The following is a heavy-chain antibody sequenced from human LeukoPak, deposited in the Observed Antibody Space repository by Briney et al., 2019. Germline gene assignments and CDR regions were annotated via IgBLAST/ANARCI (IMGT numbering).Heavy chain of an antibody. CDR1: GFTFSGHG. Sequence: GGSLRLSCVASGFTFSGHGMHWIRQAPGKGLEWVAFIRYDGSNKYYADSVKGRFTISRDNSKNTLYLQMNSLRAEDTAVYYCAKDNTPGEWGQGTLVTVSS. D-gene: IGHD3-10*01. CDR3: AKDNTPGE. CDR2: IRYDGSNK. J-gene: IGHJ4*02. V-gene: IGHV3-30*02.